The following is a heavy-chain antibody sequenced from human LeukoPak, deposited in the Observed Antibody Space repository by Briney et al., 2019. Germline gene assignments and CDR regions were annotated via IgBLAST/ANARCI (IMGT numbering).Heavy chain of an antibody. D-gene: IGHD3-22*01. Sequence: LAGGSLRLSCAASGFTFSSYAMSWVRQAPGKGLEWVSAISGSGGSTYYADSVKGRFTISRDNSKNTLYLQMNSLRAEDTAVYYCAKAKIQYPYDSRGSGFDYWGQGTLVTVSP. CDR2: ISGSGGST. CDR3: AKAKIQYPYDSRGSGFDY. J-gene: IGHJ4*02. CDR1: GFTFSSYA. V-gene: IGHV3-23*01.